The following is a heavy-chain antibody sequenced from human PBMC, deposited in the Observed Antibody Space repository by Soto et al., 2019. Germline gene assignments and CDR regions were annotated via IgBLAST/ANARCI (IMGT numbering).Heavy chain of an antibody. V-gene: IGHV3-66*01. CDR3: ARDRFLSASEYGMDV. J-gene: IGHJ6*02. CDR2: IYSGGST. Sequence: GGSLRLSCAASGFTVSSNYMSWVRQAPGKGLEWVSLIYSGGSTYYADSVKGRFTISRDKSKNTLYLQMNSLRAEDTAVYYCARDRFLSASEYGMDVWGQGTTVTVSS. CDR1: GFTVSSNY. D-gene: IGHD2-15*01.